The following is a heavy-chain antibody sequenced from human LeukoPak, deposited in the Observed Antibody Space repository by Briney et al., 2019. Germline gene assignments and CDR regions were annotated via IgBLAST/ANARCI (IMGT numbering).Heavy chain of an antibody. CDR1: GFTFSSYW. D-gene: IGHD6-13*01. J-gene: IGHJ4*02. Sequence: PGGSLRLSCAASGFTFSSYWMTWVRQAPGKGLEWVANIKPDGSVGYYVDSVRGRFIISRDNAGNSLYLQMNSLRVEDTAGTQNLVAAAGDHWGQGTLLIVSS. CDR3: LVAAAGDH. CDR2: IKPDGSVG. V-gene: IGHV3-7*01.